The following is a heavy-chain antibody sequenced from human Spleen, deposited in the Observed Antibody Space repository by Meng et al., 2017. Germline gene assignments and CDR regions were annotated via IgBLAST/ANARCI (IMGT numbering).Heavy chain of an antibody. CDR1: GLTFEDYA. D-gene: IGHD1-26*01. CDR3: AKDISPIVGATIDH. V-gene: IGHV3-9*01. CDR2: ISWNSGSI. Sequence: GGSLRLSCAASGLTFEDYAMHWVRQAPGKGLEGVSGISWNSGSIGYADSLKGRFTISRDNAKNSLYLQMNSLRAENTALYYWAKDISPIVGATIDHWGQGTLVTVSS. J-gene: IGHJ4*02.